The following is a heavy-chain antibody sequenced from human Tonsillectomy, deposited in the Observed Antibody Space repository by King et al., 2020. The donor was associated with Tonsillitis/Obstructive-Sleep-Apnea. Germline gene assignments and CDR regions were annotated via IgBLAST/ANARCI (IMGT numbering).Heavy chain of an antibody. CDR2: IDLSDSYT. CDR3: ARRGGYSGDDYDWYFDL. D-gene: IGHD5-12*01. Sequence: QLVQSGAEVKKPGESLRISCKGFGYSFTSYWISWVRQMPGKGLEYMGRIDLSDSYTNYSPSFQGHVTISADKSISTAYLQWSSLKASDTAMYYCARRGGYSGDDYDWYFDLWGRGTLVTVSS. J-gene: IGHJ2*01. V-gene: IGHV5-10-1*01. CDR1: GYSFTSYW.